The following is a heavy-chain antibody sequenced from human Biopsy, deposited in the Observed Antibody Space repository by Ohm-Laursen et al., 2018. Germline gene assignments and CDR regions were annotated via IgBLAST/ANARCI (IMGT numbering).Heavy chain of an antibody. CDR1: GDTFTKYG. J-gene: IGHJ6*02. V-gene: IGHV1-69*04. D-gene: IGHD3-10*01. Sequence: SVKVSRKASGDTFTKYGIFCARQAPGQGLEWMGRIIQIVDIENYAQRFQGRVTMTADKSTSTAYLDLSSLISEDTAVYYCARGGSGSGYYGMDVWGQGTTVTVSS. CDR2: IIQIVDIE. CDR3: ARGGSGSGYYGMDV.